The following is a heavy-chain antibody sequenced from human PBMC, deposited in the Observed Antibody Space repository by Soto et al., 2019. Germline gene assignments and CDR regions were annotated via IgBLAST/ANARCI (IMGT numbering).Heavy chain of an antibody. CDR2: ISAFSDSI. Sequence: EVQLLESGGGLVQPGGSLRLSCAASGFIFSSYSMYWVRQAPGKGPEGVAGISAFSDSILYADSVKGRFTISRDNSKNTLYLQLNSLRAADTAVYYCAKKRRSGGDNWYFDSLGQGTLVTVSS. CDR3: AKKRRSGGDNWYFDS. J-gene: IGHJ4*02. D-gene: IGHD2-21*02. CDR1: GFIFSSYS. V-gene: IGHV3-23*01.